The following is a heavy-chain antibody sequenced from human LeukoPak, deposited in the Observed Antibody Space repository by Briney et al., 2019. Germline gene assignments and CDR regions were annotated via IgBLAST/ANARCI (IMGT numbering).Heavy chain of an antibody. Sequence: GGSLRLSSAASVFTFRDNYMSWIRQGPGKGREWGSYISSSGSTIYYAASVKGRFTTPTDNAKNSLYLQMNSLRAEDTAVYYCARVQSYSGSYYIRYWGQGTLVTVSS. J-gene: IGHJ4*02. D-gene: IGHD1-26*01. CDR1: VFTFRDNY. V-gene: IGHV3-11*01. CDR2: ISSSGSTI. CDR3: ARVQSYSGSYYIRY.